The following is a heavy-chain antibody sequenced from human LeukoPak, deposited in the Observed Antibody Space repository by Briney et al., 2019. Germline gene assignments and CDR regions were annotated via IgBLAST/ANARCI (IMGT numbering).Heavy chain of an antibody. J-gene: IGHJ5*02. CDR1: GGSVSSSDW. D-gene: IGHD6-13*01. V-gene: IGHV4-4*02. CDR3: ARVPKAAADNWFDP. Sequence: SETLSHTCAVSGGSVSSSDWWTWVRQPPGKGLEWIGEIYHSGSTSCNPSLKSRVTISVDKSKNQYSMKLNSVTAADTAVYYCARVPKAAADNWFDPWGQGTLVTVSS. CDR2: IYHSGST.